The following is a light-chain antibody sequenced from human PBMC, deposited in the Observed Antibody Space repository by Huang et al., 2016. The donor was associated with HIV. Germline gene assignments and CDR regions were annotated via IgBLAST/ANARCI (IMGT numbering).Light chain of an antibody. Sequence: DIVMTQSPDSLAVSLGERATINCKTSQTVLYNSNNKNYLAWYQQKPGQPPKLLFNWASTRESGVPGRFSGSGSETDFTLTISSLQAEDVAVYYCQQYYSTPYTFGQGTKLEIK. CDR1: QTVLYNSNNKNY. J-gene: IGKJ2*01. CDR3: QQYYSTPYT. CDR2: WAS. V-gene: IGKV4-1*01.